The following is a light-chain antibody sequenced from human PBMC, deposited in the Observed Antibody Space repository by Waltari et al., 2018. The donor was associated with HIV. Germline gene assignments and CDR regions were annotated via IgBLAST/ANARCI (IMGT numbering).Light chain of an antibody. CDR2: RNK. Sequence: QSVLTQPPSASGTPGQRVTISCSGSSSNIGSNYVYWYQQLPGTAPKLLIVRNKQRPSGVPDRFTGSKSGTSASLAISGLRSEDEADYYCAAWDDSLSGPVVGGGTKLTVL. J-gene: IGLJ2*01. CDR3: AAWDDSLSGPV. V-gene: IGLV1-47*01. CDR1: SSNIGSNY.